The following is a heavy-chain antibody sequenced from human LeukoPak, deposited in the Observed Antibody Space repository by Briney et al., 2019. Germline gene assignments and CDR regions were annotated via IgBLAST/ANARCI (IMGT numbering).Heavy chain of an antibody. V-gene: IGHV1-2*02. J-gene: IGHJ4*02. CDR2: INPNSGGT. D-gene: IGHD5-18*01. Sequence: ASVKVSCKASGYTFTGYYMHWVRQAPGQGLEWMGWINPNSGGTNYAQKFQGRVTITADKSTSTAYMELSSLRSEDTAVYYCALIPRGYSYGYRIDYWGQGTLVTVSS. CDR3: ALIPRGYSYGYRIDY. CDR1: GYTFTGYY.